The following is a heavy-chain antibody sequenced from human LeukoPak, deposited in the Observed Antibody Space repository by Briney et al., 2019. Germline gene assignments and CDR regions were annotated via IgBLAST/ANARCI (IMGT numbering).Heavy chain of an antibody. V-gene: IGHV4-4*07. Sequence: PSETLSLTCTVSGGSISTYYWSWIRQPAGKGLEWIGRIYYSGSTYYNPSLKSRVTISVDTSKNQFSLKLSSVTAADTAVYYCARMGYDSSALDWGQGTMVTVSS. CDR1: GGSISTYY. CDR2: IYYSGST. D-gene: IGHD3-22*01. J-gene: IGHJ3*01. CDR3: ARMGYDSSALD.